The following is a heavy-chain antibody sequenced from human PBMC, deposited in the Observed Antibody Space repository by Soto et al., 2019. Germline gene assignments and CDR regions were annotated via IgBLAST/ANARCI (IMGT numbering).Heavy chain of an antibody. J-gene: IGHJ4*02. Sequence: QVQLVQSGAEVKKPGSSVKVSCKASGGTFNSYSINWVRQAPGQGLEWMGELIPIFGTANYAQKFQGRVTITAAESTSTAYMELSSLRSEDTAVYYCARDGGRHSGGIDYWGQGTLVTVSS. CDR3: ARDGGRHSGGIDY. CDR2: LIPIFGTA. D-gene: IGHD1-26*01. CDR1: GGTFNSYS. V-gene: IGHV1-69*01.